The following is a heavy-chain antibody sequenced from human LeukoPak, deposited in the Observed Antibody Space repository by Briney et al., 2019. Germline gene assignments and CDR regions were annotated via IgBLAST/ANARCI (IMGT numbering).Heavy chain of an antibody. CDR1: GFTFSSHT. J-gene: IGHJ4*02. V-gene: IGHV3-21*01. CDR2: ITSAGNFI. CDR3: ARDLWDH. Sequence: GGSLRLSCAASGFTFSSHTMIWVRQAPGKGLEWVSSITSAGNFIYYADSLRGRFTVSRDNAKNSLYLQMNRLRAEDTAMYYCARDLWDHWGQGTLVTVSS.